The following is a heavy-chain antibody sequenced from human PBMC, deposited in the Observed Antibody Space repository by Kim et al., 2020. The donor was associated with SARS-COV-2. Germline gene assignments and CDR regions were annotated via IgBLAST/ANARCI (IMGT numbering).Heavy chain of an antibody. J-gene: IGHJ5*02. D-gene: IGHD3-16*01. CDR2: IYSSGTT. V-gene: IGHV4-39*01. CDR1: GGSISSNNYY. CDR3: ARQERTIGFPPLGCFDP. Sequence: SETLSLTCTVSGGSISSNNYYWGWIRQPPGKGLEWIGSIYSSGTTYYNPPLKSRVTIFVDTSKSHFSLKLSSVTAADTAVYYCARQERTIGFPPLGCFDPWGQGTLVTVSA.